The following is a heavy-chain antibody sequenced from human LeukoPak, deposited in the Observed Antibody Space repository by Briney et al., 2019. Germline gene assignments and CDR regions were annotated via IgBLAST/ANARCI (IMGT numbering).Heavy chain of an antibody. V-gene: IGHV3-7*05. D-gene: IGHD2/OR15-2a*01. J-gene: IGHJ4*02. Sequence: PGGSLRLSCAASGFTLSNSWMSWVRQAPGKGVEWVANIKQDGSGKYYVDSVKGRFGISRDNAKNSLYLQMNSLRAEDTAVYYCANTPTSYYWGQGTLVTVSS. CDR2: IKQDGSGK. CDR1: GFTLSNSW. CDR3: ANTPTSYY.